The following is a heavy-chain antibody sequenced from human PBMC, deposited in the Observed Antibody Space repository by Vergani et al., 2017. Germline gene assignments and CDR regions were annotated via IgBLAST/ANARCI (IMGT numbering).Heavy chain of an antibody. D-gene: IGHD3-9*01. Sequence: QLQLQESGPGLVKPSETLSLTCTVSGGSISSSSYYWGWIRQPPGKGLEWIGSIYYSGSTYYNPSLKSRVTISVDTSKNQFSLKVSSVTAADTAVYYCARVRSDDYYDILTGYYHFDYWGQGTLGTVSS. J-gene: IGHJ4*02. CDR2: IYYSGST. V-gene: IGHV4-39*07. CDR1: GGSISSSSYY. CDR3: ARVRSDDYYDILTGYYHFDY.